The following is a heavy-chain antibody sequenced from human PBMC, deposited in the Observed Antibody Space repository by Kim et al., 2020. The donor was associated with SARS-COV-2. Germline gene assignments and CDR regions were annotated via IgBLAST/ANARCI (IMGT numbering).Heavy chain of an antibody. V-gene: IGHV3-30*18. D-gene: IGHD2-21*01. Sequence: GGSLRLSCAASGFTFSSYGMHWVRQAPGKGLEWVAVISYDGSNKYYADSVKGRFTISRDNSKNTLYLQMNSLRAEDTAVYYCAKVVSHPDYWGQGTLVTASS. CDR2: ISYDGSNK. CDR1: GFTFSSYG. J-gene: IGHJ4*02. CDR3: AKVVSHPDY.